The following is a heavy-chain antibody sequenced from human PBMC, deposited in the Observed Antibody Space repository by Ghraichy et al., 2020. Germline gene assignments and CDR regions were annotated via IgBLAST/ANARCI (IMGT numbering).Heavy chain of an antibody. CDR2: ISAHSGST. Sequence: GWISAHSGSTNYAQKIQGRVTMTRDTSTCTAYMELRSLRSDDTAVYYCVRDPGSSGYGDYWGQGTMVTVSS. D-gene: IGHD3-9*01. J-gene: IGHJ4*02. CDR3: VRDPGSSGYGDY. V-gene: IGHV1-18*01.